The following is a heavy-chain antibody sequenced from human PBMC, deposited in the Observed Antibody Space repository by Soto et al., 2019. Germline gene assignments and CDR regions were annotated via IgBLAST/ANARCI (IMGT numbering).Heavy chain of an antibody. CDR2: IYYSGST. V-gene: IGHV4-61*01. D-gene: IGHD2-2*01. CDR1: GGSVSSASYY. Sequence: PSDTLSLTCTVSGGSVSSASYYWSWIRQPRGKGLEWIGYIYYSGSTNYNPSLKSRVTISVDTSKNQFSLKLSSVTAADTAVYYCARTRSSLYYYYYGMDVWGQGTTVTVSS. J-gene: IGHJ6*02. CDR3: ARTRSSLYYYYYGMDV.